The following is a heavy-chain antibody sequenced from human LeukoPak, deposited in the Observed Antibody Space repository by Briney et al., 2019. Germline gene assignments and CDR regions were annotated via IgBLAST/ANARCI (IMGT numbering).Heavy chain of an antibody. CDR1: GYSFITYG. Sequence: ASVKVSCKASGYSFITYGISWVRQAPGQGLEWMGWINPNSGGTNYAQKSQGRVTMTRDTSISTAYMELSRLRSDDTAVYYCARDIVVVPAAAQHNYYYYYGMYVWGQGNTVTVSS. J-gene: IGHJ6*02. D-gene: IGHD2-2*01. CDR2: INPNSGGT. CDR3: ARDIVVVPAAAQHNYYYYYGMYV. V-gene: IGHV1-2*02.